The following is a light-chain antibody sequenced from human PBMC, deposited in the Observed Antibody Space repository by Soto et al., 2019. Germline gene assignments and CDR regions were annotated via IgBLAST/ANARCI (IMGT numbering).Light chain of an antibody. V-gene: IGKV1-39*01. Sequence: IQVTQSPSSLSASVGDRVTITCRTSEDVRHDLAWFQQRPGKAPKLLIYAASSLQSGVPSRFSGSGSGTDFTLTISSLQPEDFATYYCQQSYSTPITFGQGTRLEIK. CDR2: AAS. CDR1: EDVRHD. CDR3: QQSYSTPIT. J-gene: IGKJ5*01.